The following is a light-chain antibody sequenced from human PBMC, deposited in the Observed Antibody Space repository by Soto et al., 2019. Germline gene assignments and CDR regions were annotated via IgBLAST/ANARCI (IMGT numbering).Light chain of an antibody. J-gene: IGKJ5*01. CDR3: QQYNNWPIT. Sequence: EIVLTQSPATLSLSPGERATVSCRASQSVSSYLAWYQQKPGQAPRLLIYGASTRATGIPARFSGSGSGTEFTLTISSLQSEDFAVYYCQQYNNWPITFGQGTRLEI. CDR1: QSVSSY. CDR2: GAS. V-gene: IGKV3-15*01.